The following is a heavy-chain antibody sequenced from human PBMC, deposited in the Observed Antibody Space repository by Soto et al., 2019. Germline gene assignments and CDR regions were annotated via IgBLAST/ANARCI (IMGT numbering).Heavy chain of an antibody. Sequence: ASVKVSCKASGYTFTGYYMHWVRQAPGQGLEWMGWINPNSGGTNYAQKFQGRVTMTRDTSISTAYMELSRLRSDDTAVYYCARSLAEGYCVITGCFTRPLNGVDVWGQGTTVTVSS. CDR1: GYTFTGYY. J-gene: IGHJ6*02. CDR2: INPNSGGT. CDR3: ARSLAEGYCVITGCFTRPLNGVDV. D-gene: IGHD2-2*02. V-gene: IGHV1-2*02.